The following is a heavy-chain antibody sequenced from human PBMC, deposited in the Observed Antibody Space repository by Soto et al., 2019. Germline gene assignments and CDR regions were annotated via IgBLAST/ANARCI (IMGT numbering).Heavy chain of an antibody. V-gene: IGHV1-8*01. CDR2: MNAKSGDT. Sequence: ASVKVSCKASVYTFSDFDINWLRQTSGQGPEWMGWMNAKSGDTFFAQRFHDKFNMTWDTSLTTAYMEVGSLTSDHAAIYYCARGNPFNYAGFDVWGQGTTVTVSS. D-gene: IGHD3-16*01. CDR3: ARGNPFNYAGFDV. CDR1: VYTFSDFD. J-gene: IGHJ6*02.